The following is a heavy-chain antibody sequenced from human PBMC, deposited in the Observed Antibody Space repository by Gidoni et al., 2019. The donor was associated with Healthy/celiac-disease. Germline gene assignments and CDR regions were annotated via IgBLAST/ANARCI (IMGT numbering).Heavy chain of an antibody. CDR3: AREGQQLVLSYFDY. CDR2: IIPILGIA. D-gene: IGHD6-13*01. CDR1: GGTFSSYA. J-gene: IGHJ4*02. V-gene: IGHV1-69*04. Sequence: QVQLVQSGAEVKKPGSSVKVSCKASGGTFSSYAISRLRQAPGQGLEWMGRIIPILGIANYAQRFQGRVTITADKSTSTAYMELSSLRSEDTAVYYCAREGQQLVLSYFDYWGQGTLVTVSS.